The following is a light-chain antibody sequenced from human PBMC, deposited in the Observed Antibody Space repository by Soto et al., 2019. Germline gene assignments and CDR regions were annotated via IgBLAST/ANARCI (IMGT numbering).Light chain of an antibody. CDR3: QQYNSFPWT. Sequence: DIQMTQSPSTLPASVGDRVTITCRASQSISNWLAWYQQKQGTAPKLLIYHASTLESGVPPRFNGSRSETEFTLTIRNLQPDDFATYYCQQYNSFPWTFGLGSKADI. V-gene: IGKV1-5*01. CDR2: HAS. J-gene: IGKJ1*01. CDR1: QSISNW.